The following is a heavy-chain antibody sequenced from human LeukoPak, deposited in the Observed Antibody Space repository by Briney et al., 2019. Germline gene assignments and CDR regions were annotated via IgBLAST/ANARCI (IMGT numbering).Heavy chain of an antibody. CDR2: IYTSGST. CDR1: GGSISSYY. Sequence: SETLSLTCTVSGGSISSYYWSWIRQPAGKGLEWIGRIYTSGSTNYNPSLKSRVTMSVDTSKNQFSLKLSSVTAADTAVYYCARPIVGATRENDAFDIWGQGTMVTVSS. D-gene: IGHD1-26*01. V-gene: IGHV4-4*07. J-gene: IGHJ3*02. CDR3: ARPIVGATRENDAFDI.